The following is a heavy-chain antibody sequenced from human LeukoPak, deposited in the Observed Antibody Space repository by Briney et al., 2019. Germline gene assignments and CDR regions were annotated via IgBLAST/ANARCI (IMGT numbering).Heavy chain of an antibody. V-gene: IGHV3-48*03. CDR3: ARRPRTFDI. CDR1: GFTFSSYE. Sequence: QAGGSLRLSCAASGFTFSSYEMNWVRQAPGKGLEWVSYISSSGSTIYYADSVKGRFTISRDNAKNSLYLQMNSLRAEDTAVYCCARRPRTFDIWGQGTMVTVSS. J-gene: IGHJ3*02. CDR2: ISSSGSTI.